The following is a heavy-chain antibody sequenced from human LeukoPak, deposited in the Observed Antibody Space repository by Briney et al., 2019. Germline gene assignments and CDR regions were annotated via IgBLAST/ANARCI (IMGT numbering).Heavy chain of an antibody. CDR1: GGSISSSSYY. CDR3: ARGRVEGSGWYGPGVYFDY. CDR2: IYYSGST. Sequence: PSETLSLTCTVSGGSISSSSYYWGWIRQPPGKGLEWIGSIYYSGSTYYNPSLKSRVTISVDTSKNQFSLKLSSVTAADTAVYYCARGRVEGSGWYGPGVYFDYWGQGTLVTVSS. J-gene: IGHJ4*02. V-gene: IGHV4-39*07. D-gene: IGHD6-19*01.